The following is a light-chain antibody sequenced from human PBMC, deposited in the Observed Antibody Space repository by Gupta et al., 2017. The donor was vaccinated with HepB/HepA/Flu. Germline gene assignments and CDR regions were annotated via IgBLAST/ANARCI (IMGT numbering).Light chain of an antibody. J-gene: IGLJ1*01. V-gene: IGLV2-14*03. CDR1: SSDVGGYNH. Sequence: QSALTQPASVSGSPGQSITISCTGTSSDVGGYNHVSWYQQHPGKAPKLMIYEVSKRPSGVSNRFSGSKSGNTASLTISGLQTEDESDYYCCSYASSSTFYVFGSGTKVTVL. CDR3: CSYASSSTFYV. CDR2: EVS.